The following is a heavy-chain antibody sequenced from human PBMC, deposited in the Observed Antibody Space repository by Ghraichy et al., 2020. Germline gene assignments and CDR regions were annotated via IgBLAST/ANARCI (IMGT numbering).Heavy chain of an antibody. J-gene: IGHJ5*02. V-gene: IGHV4-59*01. CDR2: VSFSGRT. Sequence: SETLSLTCTFSGGFIGHFYWAWIRQPPEKGLEWIGNVSFSGRTTYNPSLKSRVAISVDTSKNLFSLKLNSVTAADTAVYYCARTYGSGKNWLDHWDQGTLVTVSS. CDR1: GGFIGHFY. CDR3: ARTYGSGKNWLDH. D-gene: IGHD3-10*01.